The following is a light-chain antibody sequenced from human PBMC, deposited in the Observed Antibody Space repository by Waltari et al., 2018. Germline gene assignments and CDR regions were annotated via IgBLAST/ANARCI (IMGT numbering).Light chain of an antibody. CDR3: QQYYSTLGT. CDR1: QSVLYSSNNKNY. J-gene: IGKJ1*01. CDR2: WAS. V-gene: IGKV4-1*01. Sequence: DIVMTQSPDSLAVSLGERATINCKSSQSVLYSSNNKNYLAWYQQKPGQPPKLLIYWASTRESGVPDRFSGSGSGTDFTLTISSLQAEDVAVYYCQQYYSTLGTFGQGTKVEIK.